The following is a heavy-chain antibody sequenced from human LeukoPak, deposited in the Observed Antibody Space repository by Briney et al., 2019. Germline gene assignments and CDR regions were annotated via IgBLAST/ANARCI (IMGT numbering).Heavy chain of an antibody. CDR3: ARHRQQLARPYNWFDP. CDR2: IYSDNT. CDR1: GFTVSSNS. V-gene: IGHV3-53*01. D-gene: IGHD6-13*01. Sequence: GGSLRLSCTVSGFTVSSNSMSWVRQAPGKGLEWVSFIYSDNTHYSNSVKGRFTISRDNSKNTLYLQMNSLRAEDTAVYYCARHRQQLARPYNWFDPWGQGTLVTVSS. J-gene: IGHJ5*02.